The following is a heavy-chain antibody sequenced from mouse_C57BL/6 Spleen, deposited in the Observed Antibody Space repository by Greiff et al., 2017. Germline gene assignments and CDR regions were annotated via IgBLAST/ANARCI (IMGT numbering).Heavy chain of an antibody. V-gene: IGHV1-19*01. J-gene: IGHJ2*01. D-gene: IGHD1-1*01. CDR1: GYTFTDYY. CDR2: INPYNGGT. CDR3: AVIYDYGSSLDLNYFDY. Sequence: EVQLQESGPVLVKPGASVKMSCKASGYTFTDYYMNWVKQSHGKSLEWIGVINPYNGGTSYNQKFKGKATLTVDKSSSTAYMELNSLTSEDSAVYYCAVIYDYGSSLDLNYFDYWGQGTTLTVSS.